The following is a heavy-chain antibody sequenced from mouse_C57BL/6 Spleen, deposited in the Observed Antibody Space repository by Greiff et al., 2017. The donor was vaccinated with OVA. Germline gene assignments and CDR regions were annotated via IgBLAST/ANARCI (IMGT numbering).Heavy chain of an antibody. J-gene: IGHJ2*01. Sequence: EVQLQQSGPELVKPGASVKISCKASGYTFTDYYMNWVKQSHGKSLEWIGDINPNNGGTSYNQKFKGKATLTVDTSSSTAYMELRSLTSEDSAVYYCARWGGYDYYLDYGGQGTTLTVSS. D-gene: IGHD2-2*01. CDR3: ARWGGYDYYLDY. CDR2: INPNNGGT. V-gene: IGHV1-26*01. CDR1: GYTFTDYY.